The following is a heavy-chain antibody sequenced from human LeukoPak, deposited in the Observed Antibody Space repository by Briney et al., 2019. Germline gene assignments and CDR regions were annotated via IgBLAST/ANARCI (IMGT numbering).Heavy chain of an antibody. CDR1: GYTFTSYG. V-gene: IGHV1-18*04. D-gene: IGHD3-10*01. J-gene: IGHJ6*04. Sequence: ASVTVSCKASGYTFTSYGISWVRQAPGQGLEWMGWISAYNGNTNYAQKLQGRVTMTTDTSTSTDYMELRSLRSDDTAVYYCAREGARFGELFDYYYYGMDVWGKGTTVTVSS. CDR2: ISAYNGNT. CDR3: AREGARFGELFDYYYYGMDV.